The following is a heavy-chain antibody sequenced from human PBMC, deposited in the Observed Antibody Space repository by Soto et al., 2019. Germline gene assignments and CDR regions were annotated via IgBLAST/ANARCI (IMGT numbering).Heavy chain of an antibody. Sequence: GASLKVSCKASGYTFYSHSISWVRQAPGQGLEWMGRISADNGNTKYAQKFRGRVTMATDTSTSTVYMELRNLRSDDTAVYYCARCIQQDYYYGMDVWGQGTTVTVSS. CDR3: ARCIQQDYYYGMDV. D-gene: IGHD5-18*01. J-gene: IGHJ6*02. CDR2: ISADNGNT. CDR1: GYTFYSHS. V-gene: IGHV1-18*01.